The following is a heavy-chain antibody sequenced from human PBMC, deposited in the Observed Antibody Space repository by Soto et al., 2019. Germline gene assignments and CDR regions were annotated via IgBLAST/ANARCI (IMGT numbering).Heavy chain of an antibody. CDR2: ISAYNGNT. Sequence: QVQLVQSGAEVKKPGASVKVSCKASGYTFTSYGISWVRQAPGQGLEWMGRISAYNGNTSYAQKLHGRVTMTTDTSTSPAYMELRSRRSDDTAVYYCARTHHGDYSADYWGQGPLVTVSS. CDR1: GYTFTSYG. V-gene: IGHV1-18*01. CDR3: ARTHHGDYSADY. J-gene: IGHJ4*02. D-gene: IGHD4-17*01.